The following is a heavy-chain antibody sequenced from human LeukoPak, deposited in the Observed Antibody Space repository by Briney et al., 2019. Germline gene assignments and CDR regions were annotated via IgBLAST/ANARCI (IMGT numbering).Heavy chain of an antibody. CDR3: ARVEVPVGHDVFRF. CDR1: GDSVSNTNAA. D-gene: IGHD1-1*01. V-gene: IGHV6-1*01. CDR2: TYYRARWHY. Sequence: SQTLSLTCAISGDSVSNTNAAWNWLRRSPSRGLEWLGRTYYRARWHYDYAPSLQSRIVINPDTSRHQFSLQLNSMTPDDAAVYYCARVEVPVGHDVFRFWGQGIVVTVSS. J-gene: IGHJ3*01.